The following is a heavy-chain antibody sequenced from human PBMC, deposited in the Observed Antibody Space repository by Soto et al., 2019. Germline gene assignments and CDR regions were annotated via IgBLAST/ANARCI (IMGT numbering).Heavy chain of an antibody. J-gene: IGHJ6*02. D-gene: IGHD6-19*01. V-gene: IGHV1-46*01. CDR2: INPSGGST. CDR3: ARVGGKIAVAGTPNRGMDV. CDR1: GYTFTSYY. Sequence: ASVKVSCKASGYTFTSYYMHWSRQAPGQGLEWMGIINPSGGSTSYAQKFQGRVTMTRDTSTSTVYMELSSLRSEDTAVYYCARVGGKIAVAGTPNRGMDVWGQGTTVTVSS.